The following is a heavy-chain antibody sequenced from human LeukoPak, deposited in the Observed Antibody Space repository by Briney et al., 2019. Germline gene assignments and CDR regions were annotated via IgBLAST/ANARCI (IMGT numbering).Heavy chain of an antibody. Sequence: TGGSLRLSCAASGFTFSNYWIHWVRQAPGKGLVWVSRIDNAGSITTYADSVKGRFTISRDNSKNTLYLQMNSLRAEDTAVYYCARDPYSSGWKNFDYWGQGTLVTVSS. D-gene: IGHD6-19*01. J-gene: IGHJ4*02. CDR1: GFTFSNYW. CDR2: IDNAGSIT. V-gene: IGHV3-74*03. CDR3: ARDPYSSGWKNFDY.